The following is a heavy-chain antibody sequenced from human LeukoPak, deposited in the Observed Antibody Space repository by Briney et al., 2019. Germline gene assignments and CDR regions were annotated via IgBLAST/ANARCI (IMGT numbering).Heavy chain of an antibody. J-gene: IGHJ4*02. Sequence: SVKVSCKASGGTFSSYAISWVRQAPGQGLEWMGGIIPIFGTANYAQKFQGRVTITADKSTSTAYMELSSLRYEDTAVYYCATGYSSSWYDYWGQGTLVAVSS. CDR3: ATGYSSSWYDY. CDR1: GGTFSSYA. CDR2: IIPIFGTA. D-gene: IGHD6-13*01. V-gene: IGHV1-69*06.